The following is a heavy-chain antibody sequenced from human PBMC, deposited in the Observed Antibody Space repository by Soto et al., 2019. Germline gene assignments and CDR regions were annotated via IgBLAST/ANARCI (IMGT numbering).Heavy chain of an antibody. CDR3: ARSIAAPEYSD. Sequence: HPGWSLRLSCAASGFTFSSYAMSWVRQAPGKGLEWVSAISGSGGSTYYADSVKGRFTISRDNSKNTLYLQMNSLRAEDTAVYYCARSIAAPEYSDWGQGTRVTVSS. J-gene: IGHJ4*02. CDR1: GFTFSSYA. CDR2: ISGSGGST. V-gene: IGHV3-23*01. D-gene: IGHD6-13*01.